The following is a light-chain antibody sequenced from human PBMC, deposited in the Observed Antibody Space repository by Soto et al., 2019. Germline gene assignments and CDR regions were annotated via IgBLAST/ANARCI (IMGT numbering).Light chain of an antibody. CDR2: EVS. Sequence: QSALTQPASVSGSPGQSITISCTGTSSDVGGYDYVSWYQLHPGKAPKLMVFEVSNRPSGVSYRFSGSKSGNTASLTISGLQAEDEDDYFCSSYSISKAYLFGNGTRSP. J-gene: IGLJ1*01. CDR3: SSYSISKAYL. CDR1: SSDVGGYDY. V-gene: IGLV2-14*01.